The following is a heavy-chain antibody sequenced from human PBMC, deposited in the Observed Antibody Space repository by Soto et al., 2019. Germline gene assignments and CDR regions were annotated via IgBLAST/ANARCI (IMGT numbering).Heavy chain of an antibody. V-gene: IGHV3-21*01. D-gene: IGHD6-19*01. CDR1: GFTFSSYS. Sequence: GGSLRLSCAASGFTFSSYSMNWVRQAPGKGLEWVSSISSSSSYIYYADSVKGRFTISRDNAKNSLYLQMNSLRAEDTAVYYCARDSSGLGAFDIWGQGTMVTVSS. J-gene: IGHJ3*02. CDR2: ISSSSSYI. CDR3: ARDSSGLGAFDI.